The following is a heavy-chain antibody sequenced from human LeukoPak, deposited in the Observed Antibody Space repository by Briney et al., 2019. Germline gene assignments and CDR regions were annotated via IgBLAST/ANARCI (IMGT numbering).Heavy chain of an antibody. J-gene: IGHJ6*02. V-gene: IGHV3-9*01. CDR3: AKNSLLRGGTDHYHGMDV. CDR1: GFTFDDYA. Sequence: GRSLRLSCAASGFTFDDYAMHWVRQAPGKGLEWVSGISWNSGSIAYADSVKGRFTISRDNAKNSLYLQMNSLRAEDTALYYCAKNSLLRGGTDHYHGMDVWGQGTTVTVSS. D-gene: IGHD3-10*01. CDR2: ISWNSGSI.